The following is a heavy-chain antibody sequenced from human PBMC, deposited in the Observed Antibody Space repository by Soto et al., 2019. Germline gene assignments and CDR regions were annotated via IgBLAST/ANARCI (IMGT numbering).Heavy chain of an antibody. CDR2: IWYDGSKT. D-gene: IGHD3-3*01. CDR1: GFTFSSFG. J-gene: IGHJ6*02. CDR3: ARDASYYSLWSGYYPSRNGMDV. Sequence: QVQVVESGGGVVQPGRSLRLSCAASGFTFSSFGMHWVRQAPDKGLEWVSLIWYDGSKTSYGDSVKGRFTISRGNSRNTVYLPMNSLRADDTAVYYCARDASYYSLWSGYYPSRNGMDVWGQGTTVTVSS. V-gene: IGHV3-33*01.